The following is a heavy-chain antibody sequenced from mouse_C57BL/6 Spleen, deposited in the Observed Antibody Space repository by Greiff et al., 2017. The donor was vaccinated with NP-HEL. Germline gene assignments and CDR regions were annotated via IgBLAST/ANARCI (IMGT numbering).Heavy chain of an antibody. CDR3: TRERGPPFAY. CDR2: IDPETGGT. V-gene: IGHV1-15*01. CDR1: GYTFTDYE. J-gene: IGHJ3*01. Sequence: QVQLQQSGAELVRPGASVTLSCKASGYTFTDYEMHWVKQTPVHGLEWIGAIDPETGGTAYNQKFKGKAILTVDKSSSTAYMELRSLTSEDSAVYYCTRERGPPFAYWGQGTLVTVSA.